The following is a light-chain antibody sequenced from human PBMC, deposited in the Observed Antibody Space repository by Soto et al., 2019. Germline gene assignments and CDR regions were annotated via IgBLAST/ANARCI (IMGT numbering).Light chain of an antibody. CDR1: SSNIGNNY. V-gene: IGLV1-51*01. CDR3: GTWDSSLSAGV. Sequence: QSVLTQPPSVSAAPGQKVTISCYGSSSNIGNNYVSWYQQLPGTAPKLLIYDNNKRPSGIPDRFSGSKSGTSATLGITGLKTGDEADYYCGTWDSSLSAGVFGGGTKLTVL. CDR2: DNN. J-gene: IGLJ2*01.